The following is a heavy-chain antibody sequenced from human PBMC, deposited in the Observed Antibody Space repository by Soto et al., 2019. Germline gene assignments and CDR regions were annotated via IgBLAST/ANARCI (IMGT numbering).Heavy chain of an antibody. CDR3: ARNSEVGDYFDY. Sequence: GESLKIACKGSGYSFTSYWISWVRQMPGKGLEWMGRIDPSDSYTNYSPSFQGHVTIPADKSISTAYLQWSSLKASDTAMYYCARNSEVGDYFDYWGQGTLVTVSS. D-gene: IGHD4-17*01. CDR1: GYSFTSYW. CDR2: IDPSDSYT. V-gene: IGHV5-10-1*01. J-gene: IGHJ4*02.